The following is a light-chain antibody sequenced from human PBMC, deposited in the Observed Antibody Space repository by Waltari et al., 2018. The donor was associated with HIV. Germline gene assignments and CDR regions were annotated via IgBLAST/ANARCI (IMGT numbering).Light chain of an antibody. Sequence: EIVMTQSPATLSVSPGERATLSCRASQSVSSNLAWYQQKPGQAPRLLIYGASTRATGIPARFSGSGSGTEFTLTISSLQSEDVAIYYCQQYNNWPPWTFGQGTK. CDR3: QQYNNWPPWT. J-gene: IGKJ1*01. V-gene: IGKV3-15*01. CDR1: QSVSSN. CDR2: GAS.